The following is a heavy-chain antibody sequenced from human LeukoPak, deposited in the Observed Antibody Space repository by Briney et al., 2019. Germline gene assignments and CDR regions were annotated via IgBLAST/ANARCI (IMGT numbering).Heavy chain of an antibody. J-gene: IGHJ4*02. V-gene: IGHV1-3*01. D-gene: IGHD3-3*01. Sequence: GASVKVSCKASGYTFTSYAMHWVRQTPGQRLEWMGWINAGNGNPKYSQKFQDRVTITRDTSASTAYMELSSLRSEDTAVYYCASGDGAHGYWGQGTLVTVSS. CDR2: INAGNGNP. CDR1: GYTFTSYA. CDR3: ASGDGAHGY.